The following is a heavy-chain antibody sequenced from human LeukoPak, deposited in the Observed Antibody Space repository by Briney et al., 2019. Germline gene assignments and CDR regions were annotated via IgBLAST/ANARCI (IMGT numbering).Heavy chain of an antibody. J-gene: IGHJ3*02. Sequence: EASVKVSCKASGYTFTSYGISWVRQAPGQGLEWMGWISAYNGNTNYAQKLQGRVTMTTDTSTSTAYMELRSLRSDDTAVYYCARDGYSSGWYVAFDIWCQGTMVTVSS. CDR2: ISAYNGNT. D-gene: IGHD6-19*01. CDR3: ARDGYSSGWYVAFDI. CDR1: GYTFTSYG. V-gene: IGHV1-18*04.